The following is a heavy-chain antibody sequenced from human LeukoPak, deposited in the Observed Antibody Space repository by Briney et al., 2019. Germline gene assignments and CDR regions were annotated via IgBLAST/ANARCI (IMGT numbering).Heavy chain of an antibody. CDR3: ARDFSSSSTVYYYYYMDV. CDR2: IYYSGTA. CDR1: GGSVSSGTYY. D-gene: IGHD6-6*01. V-gene: IGHV4-39*07. J-gene: IGHJ6*03. Sequence: SETLSLTCTVSGGSVSSGTYYWGWVRQPPGKGLEWIGTIYYSGTAYYNPSLKSRVTISIDTSKNHFSLKLSSVTAADTAIYYCARDFSSSSTVYYYYYMDVWGKGTTVTVSS.